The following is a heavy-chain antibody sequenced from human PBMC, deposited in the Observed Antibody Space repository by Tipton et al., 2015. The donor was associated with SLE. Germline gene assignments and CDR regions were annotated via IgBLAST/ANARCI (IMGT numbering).Heavy chain of an antibody. D-gene: IGHD3-3*01. CDR1: GGSISSSSYY. V-gene: IGHV4-39*07. Sequence: TLSLTCTVSGGSISSSSYYWGWIRQPPGKGLEWIGRIYYSGSSYYNPSLKSRVTISVDASKNQISLKVRSVTDADTAVYYCARVATIFGVRTPFMDVWGKGTTVTVSS. J-gene: IGHJ6*03. CDR3: ARVATIFGVRTPFMDV. CDR2: IYYSGSS.